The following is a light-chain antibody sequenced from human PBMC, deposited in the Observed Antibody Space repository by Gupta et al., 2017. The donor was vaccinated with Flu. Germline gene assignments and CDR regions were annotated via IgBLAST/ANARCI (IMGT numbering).Light chain of an antibody. Sequence: PDFQSVTPKEKVTITCRASQSIGSGLHWYQQKPDQSPKLLIKYASQSCSGVPSRFSGSGSGTDFTLTINSLEAEDAATYYCQQRSSLPYTFGQGTKVEI. V-gene: IGKV6-21*01. CDR1: QSIGSG. CDR3: QQRSSLPYT. CDR2: YAS. J-gene: IGKJ2*01.